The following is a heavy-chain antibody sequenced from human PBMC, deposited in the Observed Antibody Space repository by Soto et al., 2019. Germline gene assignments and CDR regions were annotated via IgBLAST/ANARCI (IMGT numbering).Heavy chain of an antibody. V-gene: IGHV4-39*01. D-gene: IGHD3-10*01. Sequence: PSETLSLTCTVSGGSISSSSYYWGWIRQPPGKGLEWIGSIYYSGSTYYNPSLKSRVTISVDTSKNPFSLKLSSVTAADTAVYYCACPSGYGSDYMDVWGKGTTVTVSS. J-gene: IGHJ6*03. CDR2: IYYSGST. CDR3: ACPSGYGSDYMDV. CDR1: GGSISSSSYY.